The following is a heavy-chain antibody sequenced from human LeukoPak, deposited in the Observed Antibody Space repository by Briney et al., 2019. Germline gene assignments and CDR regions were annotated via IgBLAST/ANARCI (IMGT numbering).Heavy chain of an antibody. V-gene: IGHV3-9*01. CDR2: ISWNSGSI. D-gene: IGHD3-22*01. CDR1: GFTFDDYA. CDR3: AKAQSSLGLHYYDSSGYIPDAFDI. J-gene: IGHJ3*02. Sequence: PGGSLRLSCAASGFTFDDYAMHWVRQAPGKGLEWVSGISWNSGSIGYADSVKGRFTISRDNAKNSLYLQMNSLRAEDTALYYCAKAQSSLGLHYYDSSGYIPDAFDIWGQGTMVTVSS.